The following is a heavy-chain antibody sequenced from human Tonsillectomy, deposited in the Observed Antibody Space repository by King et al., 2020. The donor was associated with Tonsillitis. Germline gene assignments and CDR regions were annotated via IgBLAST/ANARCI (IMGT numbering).Heavy chain of an antibody. V-gene: IGHV1-2*02. CDR3: ARVSHLTSGTYGHGADFDY. J-gene: IGHJ4*02. CDR1: GYIFTDYY. Sequence: QLVQSGAEVKKPGASVKVSCKASGYIFTDYYMHWVRQAPGQGLEWMGWINPNSGGTNYAQKFQGRVTMTRETSISTAYMERSRLRSDDTAVYYCARVSHLTSGTYGHGADFDYWGQGTLVTVSS. CDR2: INPNSGGT. D-gene: IGHD1-26*01.